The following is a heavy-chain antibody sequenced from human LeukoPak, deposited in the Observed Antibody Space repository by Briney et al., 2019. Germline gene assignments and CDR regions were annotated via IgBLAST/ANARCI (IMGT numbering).Heavy chain of an antibody. D-gene: IGHD4-17*01. V-gene: IGHV4-59*01. CDR2: IYYSGST. CDR1: GGSISSYY. J-gene: IGHJ4*02. Sequence: SETLSLTCTVSGGSISSYYWSWIRQPPGKGLEWIGYIYYSGSTNYNPSLKSRITISVDTSKNQFSLKLSSVTAADTAVYYCARETHGDYFDYWGQGTLVTVSS. CDR3: ARETHGDYFDY.